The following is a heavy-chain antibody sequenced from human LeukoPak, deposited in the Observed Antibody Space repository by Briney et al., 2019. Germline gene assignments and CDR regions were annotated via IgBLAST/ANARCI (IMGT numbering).Heavy chain of an antibody. D-gene: IGHD5-24*01. CDR1: GYTFTGYY. CDR2: INPNSGGT. V-gene: IGHV1-2*02. J-gene: IGHJ4*02. Sequence: ASVKVSCKASGYTFTGYYMHWVRQAPGQGLEWMGWINPNSGGTNYAQKFQGRVTMTRDTSISTAYMELSRLRSDDTAVYYCARAWCYNFSPLDYWGQGTLVTVSS. CDR3: ARAWCYNFSPLDY.